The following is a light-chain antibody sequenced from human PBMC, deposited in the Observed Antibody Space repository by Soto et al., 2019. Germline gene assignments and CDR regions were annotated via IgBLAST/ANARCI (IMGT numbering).Light chain of an antibody. CDR1: QDISNY. Sequence: DIQMTQSPSSLSASVGDRVTITCQARQDISNYLNWYQQKPGKAPKLLIYDASNLETGVPSRFSGSGSGIDFTFTISSLQPEDIATFYCHQYDNLPPTFGGGTKVEFK. CDR3: HQYDNLPPT. CDR2: DAS. J-gene: IGKJ4*01. V-gene: IGKV1-33*01.